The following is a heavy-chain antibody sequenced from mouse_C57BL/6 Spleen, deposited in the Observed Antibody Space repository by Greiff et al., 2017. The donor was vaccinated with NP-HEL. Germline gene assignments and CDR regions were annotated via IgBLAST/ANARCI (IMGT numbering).Heavy chain of an antibody. J-gene: IGHJ4*01. CDR1: GFTFSDYG. Sequence: EVMLVESGGGLVKPGGSLKLSCAASGFTFSDYGMHWVRQAPEKGLEWVAYISSGSSTIYYADTVKGRFTISRDNAKNTLFLQMTSLRSEDTAMYYCARGENYGSSYGAMDYWGQGTSVTVSS. V-gene: IGHV5-17*01. CDR3: ARGENYGSSYGAMDY. D-gene: IGHD1-1*01. CDR2: ISSGSSTI.